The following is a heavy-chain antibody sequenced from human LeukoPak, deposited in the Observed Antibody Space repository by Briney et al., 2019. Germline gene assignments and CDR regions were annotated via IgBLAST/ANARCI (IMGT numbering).Heavy chain of an antibody. CDR2: INPNSGGT. CDR1: GYTFTDYY. CDR3: ARTVAGTGQIDY. D-gene: IGHD6-19*01. Sequence: GASVKVSCKASGYTFTDYYMHWVRQAPGQGLEWMGWINPNSGGTNYAQKFQDRVTMTRDTSISTAYMELSRLRSDDTAVYYCARTVAGTGQIDYWGQGTLVTVSS. V-gene: IGHV1-2*02. J-gene: IGHJ4*02.